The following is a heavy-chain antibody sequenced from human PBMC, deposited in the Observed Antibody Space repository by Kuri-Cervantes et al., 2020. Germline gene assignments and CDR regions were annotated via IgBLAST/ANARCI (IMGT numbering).Heavy chain of an antibody. D-gene: IGHD1-1*01. CDR3: ARVPTGSLNYYYYYMDV. CDR2: ISYDGSNK. Sequence: GGSLRLSCAVSGFTFSSYAMHWVRQAPGKGLEWVAVISYDGSNKNYADSVKGRFTISRDNSKNTLYLQMNSLRTEDTAVYYCARVPTGSLNYYYYYMDVWGKGTTVTVSS. J-gene: IGHJ6*03. CDR1: GFTFSSYA. V-gene: IGHV3-30-3*01.